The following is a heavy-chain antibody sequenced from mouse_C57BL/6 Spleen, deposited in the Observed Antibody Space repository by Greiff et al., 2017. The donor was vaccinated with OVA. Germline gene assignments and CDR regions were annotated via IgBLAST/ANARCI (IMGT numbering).Heavy chain of an antibody. CDR2: IDPSDSYT. V-gene: IGHV1-50*01. CDR1: GYTFTSYW. Sequence: QVQLQQPGAELVKPGASVKLSCKASGYTFTSYWMQWVKQRPGQGLEWIGEIDPSDSYTNYNQKFKGKATLTVDTSSSTAYMQLSSLTSEDSAVYYCANVDVWGTGTTVTVSS. J-gene: IGHJ1*03. CDR3: ANVDV.